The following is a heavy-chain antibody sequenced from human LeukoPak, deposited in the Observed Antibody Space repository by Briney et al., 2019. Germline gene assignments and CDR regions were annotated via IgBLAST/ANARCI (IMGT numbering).Heavy chain of an antibody. CDR1: GFTFSSYS. J-gene: IGHJ4*02. CDR2: ISSSSSTI. CDR3: AQLGYCSSTSCPQGGYYFDY. V-gene: IGHV3-48*01. Sequence: PGGSLRLSCAASGFTFSSYSMNWVRQAPGKGLEWVSYISSSSSTIYYADSVKGRFTISRDNSKNTLYLQMNSLRAEDTAVYYCAQLGYCSSTSCPQGGYYFDYWGQGTLVTVSS. D-gene: IGHD2-2*01.